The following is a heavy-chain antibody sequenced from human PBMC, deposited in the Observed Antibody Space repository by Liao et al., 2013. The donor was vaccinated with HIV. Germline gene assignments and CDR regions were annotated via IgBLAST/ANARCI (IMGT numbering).Heavy chain of an antibody. D-gene: IGHD3-10*01. Sequence: QVQLQQWGAGLLRPSETLSLTCAVYGGSISSYYWSWIRQPAGKGLEWIGRIYTSGSTNYNPSLKSRVTISVDTSKNQFSLKLSSVTAADTAVYYCAREILLWFGELKGEWPLFDYWGQGTLVTVSS. J-gene: IGHJ4*02. V-gene: IGHV4-59*10. CDR1: GGSISSYY. CDR2: IYTSGST. CDR3: AREILLWFGELKGEWPLFDY.